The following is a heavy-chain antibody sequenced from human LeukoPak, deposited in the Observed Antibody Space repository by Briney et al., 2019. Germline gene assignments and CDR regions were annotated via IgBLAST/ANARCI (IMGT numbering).Heavy chain of an antibody. D-gene: IGHD1-26*01. CDR1: GGSISSYY. V-gene: IGHV4-59*01. J-gene: IGHJ6*02. CDR2: IYYSGST. Sequence: PSETLSLTCTVSGGSISSYYWSWIRQPPGKGLEWIGYIYYSGSTNYNPSLKSRVTISVDTSKNQFSLKLSSVTAADTAVYYCARNVGGATGSDYYYGMDVWGQGTTVTVSS. CDR3: ARNVGGATGSDYYYGMDV.